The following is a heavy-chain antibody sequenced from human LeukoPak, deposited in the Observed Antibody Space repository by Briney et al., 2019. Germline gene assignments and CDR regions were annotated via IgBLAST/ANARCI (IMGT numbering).Heavy chain of an antibody. D-gene: IGHD6-13*01. CDR2: IKSKTDGGTT. CDR3: TTLYSSSWFEPYFDY. Sequence: GGSLRLSCAASGFTFSNAWMSWVCQAPGKGLEWVGRIKSKTDGGTTDYAAPVKGRFTISRDDSKNTLYLQMSSLKTEDTAVYYCTTLYSSSWFEPYFDYWGQGTLVTVSS. CDR1: GFTFSNAW. V-gene: IGHV3-15*01. J-gene: IGHJ4*02.